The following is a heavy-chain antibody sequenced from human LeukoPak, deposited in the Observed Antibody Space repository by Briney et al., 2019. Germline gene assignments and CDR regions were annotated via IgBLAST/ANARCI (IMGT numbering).Heavy chain of an antibody. D-gene: IGHD3-10*01. V-gene: IGHV3-23*01. CDR3: AKEVGFDSGSYYDY. J-gene: IGHJ4*02. CDR1: GFTFSSYA. CDR2: ISGGGGTT. Sequence: GGSLRLSCAASGFTFSSYAMTWVRQAPGKGLEWGSAISGGGGTTYYADSVKGRFTISGDNSKNTLFLQMNSLRAEDTAVYYCAKEVGFDSGSYYDYWGQGTLVTVSS.